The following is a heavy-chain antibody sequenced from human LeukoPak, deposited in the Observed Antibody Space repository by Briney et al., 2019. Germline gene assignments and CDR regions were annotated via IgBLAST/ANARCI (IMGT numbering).Heavy chain of an antibody. J-gene: IGHJ6*02. V-gene: IGHV4-34*01. CDR2: INHSGST. CDR3: ARVYYYGMGV. Sequence: PSETLSLTCAVYGGSFSGYYWSWIRQPPGKGLEWIGEINHSGSTNYNPSLKSRVTISVDTSKNQFSLKLSSVTAADTAVYYCARVYYYGMGVWGQGTTVTVSS. CDR1: GGSFSGYY.